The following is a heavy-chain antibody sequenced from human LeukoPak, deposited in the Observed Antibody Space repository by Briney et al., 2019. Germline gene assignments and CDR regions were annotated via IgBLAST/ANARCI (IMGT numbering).Heavy chain of an antibody. CDR2: IIPIFGTA. CDR1: GGTFSSYA. CDR3: ARGLWQQLPGSHFDY. Sequence: SVEVSCKASGGTFSSYAISWVRQAPGQGLEWMGGIIPIFGTANYAQKFQGRVTITTDESTSTAYMELSSLRSEDTAVYYCARGLWQQLPGSHFDYWGQGTLVTVSS. J-gene: IGHJ4*02. D-gene: IGHD6-13*01. V-gene: IGHV1-69*05.